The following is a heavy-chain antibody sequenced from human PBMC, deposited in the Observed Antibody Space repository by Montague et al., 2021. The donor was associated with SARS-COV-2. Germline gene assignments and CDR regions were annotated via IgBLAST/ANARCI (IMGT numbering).Heavy chain of an antibody. V-gene: IGHV4-39*01. CDR1: GSSISSETHY. CDR3: ASQPIPVTGSGEFYY. J-gene: IGHJ4*02. CDR2: IFYSGST. D-gene: IGHD6-19*01. Sequence: SETLSLTCTVSGSSISSETHYWGWIRQPPGKGLEWIGSIFYSGSTYYNSSLKSRVSISVDTSKNQFSLRLRSVTAADTAVYYCASQPIPVTGSGEFYYWGPGTLVTVSS.